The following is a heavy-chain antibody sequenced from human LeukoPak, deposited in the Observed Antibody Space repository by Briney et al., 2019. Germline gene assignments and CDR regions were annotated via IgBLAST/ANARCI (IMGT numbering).Heavy chain of an antibody. J-gene: IGHJ4*02. V-gene: IGHV1-18*01. CDR3: ARVLITMVRGVIKVGYFDY. Sequence: GASVKVSCKASGYTFTSFGISWVRQAPGQGLEWMGWISAYNGNTNYAQKLQGRVTMTTDTSTSTAYMELRSLRSDDTAVYYCARVLITMVRGVIKVGYFDYWGQGTLVTVSS. CDR1: GYTFTSFG. D-gene: IGHD3-10*01. CDR2: ISAYNGNT.